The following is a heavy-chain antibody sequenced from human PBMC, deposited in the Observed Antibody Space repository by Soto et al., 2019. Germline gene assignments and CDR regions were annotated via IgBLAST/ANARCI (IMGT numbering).Heavy chain of an antibody. J-gene: IGHJ6*03. CDR1: GFTFSSYA. Sequence: GGSLRLSCAASGFTFSSYAMSWVRQAPGKGLEWVSAISGRGGSTYYADSVKGRFTISRDNSKNTLYLQMNSLRAEDTAVYYCAKESRVRGVIHYYYYYMDVWGKGTTVTVSS. CDR2: ISGRGGST. D-gene: IGHD3-10*01. CDR3: AKESRVRGVIHYYYYYMDV. V-gene: IGHV3-23*01.